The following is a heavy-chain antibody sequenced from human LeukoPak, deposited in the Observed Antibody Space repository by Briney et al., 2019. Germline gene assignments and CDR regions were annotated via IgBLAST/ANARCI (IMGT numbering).Heavy chain of an antibody. J-gene: IGHJ4*02. D-gene: IGHD3-10*01. Sequence: GGSLRLSCAASGFTFSSYAMSWVRQAPGKGLEWVSAISGSGGSTYYADSVKGRFTISRDNSKNTLFLQMNSLRADDTAVYYCAKVVSYGSGSYLDCWGQGTLVTVSS. CDR2: ISGSGGST. CDR1: GFTFSSYA. CDR3: AKVVSYGSGSYLDC. V-gene: IGHV3-23*01.